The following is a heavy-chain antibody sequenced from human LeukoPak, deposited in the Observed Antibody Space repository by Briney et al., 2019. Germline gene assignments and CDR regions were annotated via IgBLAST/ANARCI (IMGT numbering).Heavy chain of an antibody. CDR2: IIPVFGTA. CDR3: ARDRRGRYCSTISCYLGCFDP. CDR1: GGTFSSYA. V-gene: IGHV1-69*13. Sequence: ASVKVSCKASGGTFSSYAISWVRQAPGQGLEWMGGIIPVFGTAHYAQKFQGRVTITADESTSTAYMELSSLRSDDTAVYYCARDRRGRYCSTISCYLGCFDPWGQGTLVTVSS. J-gene: IGHJ5*02. D-gene: IGHD2-2*01.